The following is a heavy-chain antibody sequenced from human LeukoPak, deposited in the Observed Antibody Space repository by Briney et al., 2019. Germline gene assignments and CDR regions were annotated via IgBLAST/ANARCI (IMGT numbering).Heavy chain of an antibody. V-gene: IGHV3-21*01. CDR1: GFTFSSYS. J-gene: IGHJ4*02. CDR2: ISSSSSYI. CDR3: TRDNIAGSGSSD. D-gene: IGHD3-10*01. Sequence: SGGSLRLSCAASGFTFSSYSMNWVRQAPGKGLEWVSSISSSSSYIYYADSVKGRFTISRDNSKNTLYLQMNSLRSEDTALYYCTRDNIAGSGSSDWGQGTLVTVSS.